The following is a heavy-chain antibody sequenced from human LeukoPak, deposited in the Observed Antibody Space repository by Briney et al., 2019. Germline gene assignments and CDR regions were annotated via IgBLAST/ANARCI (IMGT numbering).Heavy chain of an antibody. CDR3: AGLGYCSSTSCSRYCSGGSCYSGFLDY. D-gene: IGHD2-15*01. CDR2: IIPIFGTA. J-gene: IGHJ4*02. Sequence: EASVKVSCKASGGTFSSYAISWVRQAPGQGLEWMGGIIPIFGTANYAQKFQGRVTITADESTSTAYMELGSLRSEDTAVYYCAGLGYCSSTSCSRYCSGGSCYSGFLDYWGQGTLVTVSS. CDR1: GGTFSSYA. V-gene: IGHV1-69*13.